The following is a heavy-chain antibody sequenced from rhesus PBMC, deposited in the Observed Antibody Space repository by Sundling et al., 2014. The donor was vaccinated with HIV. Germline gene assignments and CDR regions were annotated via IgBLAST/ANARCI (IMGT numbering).Heavy chain of an antibody. V-gene: IGHV4-160*01. D-gene: IGHD5-24*01. CDR1: GGSISSNY. Sequence: QVQLQESGPGLVKPSETLSLTCAVSGGSISSNYWTWIRQSPGKGLEWIGGLYGRGGNSYLSPSLKSRVTLSIDTSNNQLFLKLTSVTAADTAVYYCARAAGGYALFDLWGQGLRVTVSS. CDR2: LYGRGGNS. CDR3: ARAAGGYALFDL. J-gene: IGHJ3*01.